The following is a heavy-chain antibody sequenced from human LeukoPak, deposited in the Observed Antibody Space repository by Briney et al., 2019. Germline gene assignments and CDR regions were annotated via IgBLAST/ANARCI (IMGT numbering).Heavy chain of an antibody. CDR2: ISYDGSNK. D-gene: IGHD5-24*01. Sequence: PGGSLRLSCAASGFTFSSYGMHWVRQAPGKGLERVAVISYDGSNKYYADSVKGRFTISRDNSKNTLYLQMNSLRAEDTAVYYCAKPADGSKTPEYYFDYWGQGTLVTVSS. CDR1: GFTFSSYG. CDR3: AKPADGSKTPEYYFDY. J-gene: IGHJ4*02. V-gene: IGHV3-30*18.